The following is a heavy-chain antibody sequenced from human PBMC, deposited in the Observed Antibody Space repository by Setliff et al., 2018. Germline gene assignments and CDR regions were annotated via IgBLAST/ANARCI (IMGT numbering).Heavy chain of an antibody. CDR3: ARGINWYFDL. V-gene: IGHV4-59*08. J-gene: IGHJ2*01. CDR1: GASVNTYY. D-gene: IGHD3-16*01. CDR2: IYRAGAT. Sequence: SETLSITCSVSGASVNTYYWSWIRQSPGKGLEWIGYIYRAGATDYNPALKSRVTISADTSKNQVSLKLTSVTAADTALYYCARGINWYFDLWGRGTLVTVSS.